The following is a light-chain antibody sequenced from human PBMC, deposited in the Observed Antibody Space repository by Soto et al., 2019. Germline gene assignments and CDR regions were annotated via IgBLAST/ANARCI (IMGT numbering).Light chain of an antibody. CDR2: GAS. Sequence: EIVLTESAGTLYLSPGERATLSCRASQSVSSSYLAWYQQKPGQAPSLLIYGASIRATGIPDMFSGSGSGTDFTLTISRLEPDEFAVYYCQQYGSSPRTVGQGTKVEL. CDR3: QQYGSSPRT. V-gene: IGKV3-20*01. J-gene: IGKJ1*01. CDR1: QSVSSSY.